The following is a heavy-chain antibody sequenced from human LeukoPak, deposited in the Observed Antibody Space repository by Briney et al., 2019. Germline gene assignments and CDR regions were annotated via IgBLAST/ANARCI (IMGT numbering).Heavy chain of an antibody. CDR2: INPNSGGT. CDR3: ATVEGYYYDSSGVDDAFDI. Sequence: ASVKVSCKASGYTFTGYYMHWVRQAPGQGLEWMGWINPNSGGTNYAQKFQGRVTMTRDTSISTAYMELSSLRSEDTAVYYCATVEGYYYDSSGVDDAFDIWGQGTMVTVSS. V-gene: IGHV1-2*02. CDR1: GYTFTGYY. D-gene: IGHD3-22*01. J-gene: IGHJ3*02.